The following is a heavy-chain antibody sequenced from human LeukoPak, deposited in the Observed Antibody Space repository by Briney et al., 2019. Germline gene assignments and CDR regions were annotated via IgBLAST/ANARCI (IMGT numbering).Heavy chain of an antibody. Sequence: PGGSLRLSCAASGFTFISYEMNWVRQAPGKGLEWISYIDSISTTIYSADSVRGPFTISRDNAKNSVYLQMNSLRVEDTAIYYCARGAPLVAVTTGAFDIWGKGTMVTVSS. D-gene: IGHD2-15*01. V-gene: IGHV3-48*03. CDR1: GFTFISYE. J-gene: IGHJ3*02. CDR2: IDSISTTI. CDR3: ARGAPLVAVTTGAFDI.